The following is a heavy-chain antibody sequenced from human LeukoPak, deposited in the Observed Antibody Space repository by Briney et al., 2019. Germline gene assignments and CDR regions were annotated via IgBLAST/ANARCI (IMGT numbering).Heavy chain of an antibody. V-gene: IGHV3-21*01. CDR2: ISSSSSYI. CDR1: GFTFSSYS. J-gene: IGHJ4*02. D-gene: IGHD6-19*01. CDR3: ARDSHSSGWFD. Sequence: GGSLRLSRAASGFTFSSYSMNWVRQAPGKGLGWVSSISSSSSYIYYADSVKGRFTISRDNAKNSLYLQMNSLRAEDTAVYYCARDSHSSGWFDWGQGTLVTVSS.